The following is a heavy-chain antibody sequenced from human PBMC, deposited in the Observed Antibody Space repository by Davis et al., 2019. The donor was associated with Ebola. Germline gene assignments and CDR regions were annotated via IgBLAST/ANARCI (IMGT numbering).Heavy chain of an antibody. CDR2: INPSGGST. CDR1: GYTFTSYY. V-gene: IGHV1-46*01. J-gene: IGHJ6*04. D-gene: IGHD2-15*01. Sequence: ASVKVSCKASGYTFTSYYMHWVRQAPGQGLEWMGIINPSGGSTSYAQKFQGRVTLTRDTSTSTVYMELSSLRSEDTAVYYCAREVVVVVAANSQYYYGMDVWGKGTTVTVSS. CDR3: AREVVVVVAANSQYYYGMDV.